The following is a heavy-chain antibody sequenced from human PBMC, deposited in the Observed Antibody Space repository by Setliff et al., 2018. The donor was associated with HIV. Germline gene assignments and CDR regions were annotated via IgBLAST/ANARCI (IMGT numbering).Heavy chain of an antibody. J-gene: IGHJ5*02. Sequence: ASVKVSCKASGYTFTNFDINWVRQATGQGLEWMGWMNPESGDTGYAQKFQDRVTITRNTSINTAYMELRSLRLDDTAVYYCARRADWFDLWGQGTLVTVSS. CDR2: MNPESGDT. V-gene: IGHV1-8*03. CDR1: GYTFTNFD. CDR3: ARRADWFDL.